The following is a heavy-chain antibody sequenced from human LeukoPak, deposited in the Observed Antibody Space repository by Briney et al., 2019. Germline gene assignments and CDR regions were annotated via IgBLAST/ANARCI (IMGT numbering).Heavy chain of an antibody. V-gene: IGHV3-21*01. CDR3: ARCGSTYYDFGSGYLSGDHYYYYYMDV. J-gene: IGHJ6*03. CDR1: GFTFSSYS. CDR2: ISSSSSYI. Sequence: GGSLRLSCAASGFTFSSYSMNWVRQAPGKGLEWVSSISSSSSYIYYADSVKGRFTISRDNAKNSLYLQMNSLRAEDTAVYYCARCGSTYYDFGSGYLSGDHYYYYYMDVWGKGTTVTVSS. D-gene: IGHD3-3*01.